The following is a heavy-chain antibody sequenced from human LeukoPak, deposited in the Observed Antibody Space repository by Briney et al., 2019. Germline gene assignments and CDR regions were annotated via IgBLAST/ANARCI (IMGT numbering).Heavy chain of an antibody. Sequence: GGSLRLSCAASGFTFSDSAMSWVRQAPGKGLEWVSAISGSGGSTYYADSVKGRFTISRDNSKNTLYLQMNSLRAEDTAVYYCAKPFIAAAGTDAFDIWGQGTMVTVSS. CDR3: AKPFIAAAGTDAFDI. J-gene: IGHJ3*02. CDR1: GFTFSDSA. V-gene: IGHV3-23*01. D-gene: IGHD6-13*01. CDR2: ISGSGGST.